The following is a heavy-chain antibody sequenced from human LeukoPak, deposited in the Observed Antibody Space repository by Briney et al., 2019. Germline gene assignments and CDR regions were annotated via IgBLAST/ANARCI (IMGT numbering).Heavy chain of an antibody. CDR1: GFTFSSYE. CDR2: ISSSGKTI. Sequence: GGSLRLSCAASGFTFSSYEMNWVRQAPGKGLEWVSYISSSGKTIYYADSVKGRFTISRDNAKSSLYLQMNSLRAEDTAVYYCARQVTGRFDYWGQGTLVTVSP. J-gene: IGHJ4*02. D-gene: IGHD4-23*01. V-gene: IGHV3-48*03. CDR3: ARQVTGRFDY.